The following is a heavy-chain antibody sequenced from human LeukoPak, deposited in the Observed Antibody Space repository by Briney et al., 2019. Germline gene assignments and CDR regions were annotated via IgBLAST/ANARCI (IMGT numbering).Heavy chain of an antibody. CDR1: GFTFSSYE. V-gene: IGHV3-48*03. D-gene: IGHD3-10*01. J-gene: IGHJ4*02. CDR3: ARDVGSDY. Sequence: GGSLRLSCAAYGFTFSSYEMNWVGQAQGKGLEWVSYISSSGTTRYYAESVKGRFTISRDNAKNSLYLQMNSLRAEDTAVYYCARDVGSDYWGQGTLVTVSS. CDR2: ISSSGTTR.